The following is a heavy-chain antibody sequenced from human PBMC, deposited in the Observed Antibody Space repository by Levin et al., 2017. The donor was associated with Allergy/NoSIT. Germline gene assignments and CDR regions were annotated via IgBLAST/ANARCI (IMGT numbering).Heavy chain of an antibody. D-gene: IGHD6-13*01. J-gene: IGHJ4*02. V-gene: IGHV1-18*01. CDR2: ISAYNGNT. CDR3: ARAGPAMLGVAESYSSSWYQPLYYFDY. Sequence: AASVKVSCKASGYTFTSYGISWVRQAPGQGLEWMGWISAYNGNTNYAQKLQGRVTMTTDTSTSTAYMELRSLRSDDTAVYYCARAGPAMLGVAESYSSSWYQPLYYFDYWGQGTLVTVSS. CDR1: GYTFTSYG.